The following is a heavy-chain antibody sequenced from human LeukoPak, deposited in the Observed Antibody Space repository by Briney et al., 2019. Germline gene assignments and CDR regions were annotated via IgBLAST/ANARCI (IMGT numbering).Heavy chain of an antibody. Sequence: GGSLRLSCAASGFTFSDYYMSWIRQAPGKGLGWVSYISSSGSTIYYADSVKGRFTISRDNAKNSLYLQMNSLRAEDTAVYYCARLDYGDYAGYDAFDIWGQGTMVTVSS. V-gene: IGHV3-11*01. CDR1: GFTFSDYY. J-gene: IGHJ3*02. D-gene: IGHD4-17*01. CDR2: ISSSGSTI. CDR3: ARLDYGDYAGYDAFDI.